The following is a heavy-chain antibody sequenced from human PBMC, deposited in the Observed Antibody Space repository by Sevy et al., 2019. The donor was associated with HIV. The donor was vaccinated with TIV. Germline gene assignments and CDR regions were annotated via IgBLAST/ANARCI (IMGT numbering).Heavy chain of an antibody. J-gene: IGHJ4*02. CDR2: IGGSGDYT. CDR1: GFTFSSYA. Sequence: GGSLRLSCVTSGFTFSSYAMSWVRQTPGKGLEWVSAIGGSGDYTYYADSVKGRFTISRDNSKNTVYLQMNGLRAEDTAVYYCAKEVLKQSYSGYWGQGTLVPVSS. D-gene: IGHD3-10*01. CDR3: AKEVLKQSYSGY. V-gene: IGHV3-23*01.